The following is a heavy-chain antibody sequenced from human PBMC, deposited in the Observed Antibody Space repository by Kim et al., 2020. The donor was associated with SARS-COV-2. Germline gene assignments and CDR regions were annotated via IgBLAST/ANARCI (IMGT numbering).Heavy chain of an antibody. J-gene: IGHJ5*02. CDR1: GGTFSSYA. V-gene: IGHV1-69*04. CDR2: IIPILGIA. Sequence: SVKVSCKASGGTFSSYAISWVRQAPGQGLEWMGRIIPILGIANYAQKFQGRVTITADKSTSTAYMELSSLRSEDTAVYYCARDKQSTGFDPWGQGTLVTVSS. D-gene: IGHD4-17*01. CDR3: ARDKQSTGFDP.